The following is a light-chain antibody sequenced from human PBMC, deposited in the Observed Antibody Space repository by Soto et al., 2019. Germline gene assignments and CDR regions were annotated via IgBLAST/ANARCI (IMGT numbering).Light chain of an antibody. J-gene: IGKJ5*01. V-gene: IGKV3-11*01. CDR3: QQRSSWPPL. Sequence: EIVLTQSPATLSLYPGERATLSCRASQSVGSYLVWYQQKPGQAPRLLIHGASKRATGIPARFSGSGSGTNFTLTISSLEPEDFAVYYCQQRSSWPPLFGQGTRLEIK. CDR1: QSVGSY. CDR2: GAS.